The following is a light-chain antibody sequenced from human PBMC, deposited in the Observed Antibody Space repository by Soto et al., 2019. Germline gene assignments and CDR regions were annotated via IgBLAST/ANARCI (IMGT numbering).Light chain of an antibody. J-gene: IGKJ1*01. CDR3: QQYNTYSST. CDR1: QSITNW. Sequence: DIQMTQSPSTLSASVGDRVTITCRASQSITNWLAWYQQKAGKAPKLLIYKASNLESGVPSRFSGSGSGTEFTLTISSLQPDDFATYYCQQYNTYSSTFGQGTKVEIK. V-gene: IGKV1-5*03. CDR2: KAS.